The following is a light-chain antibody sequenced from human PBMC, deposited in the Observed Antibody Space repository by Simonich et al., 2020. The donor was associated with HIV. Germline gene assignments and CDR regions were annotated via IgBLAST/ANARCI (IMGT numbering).Light chain of an antibody. V-gene: IGKV4-1*01. J-gene: IGKJ1*01. CDR1: QSVLYSSNNKTY. CDR2: GAA. CDR3: QQYYSTPPT. Sequence: DIVMTQSPDSLAVSLGVRATINSNSTQSVLYSSNNKTYLTWYQQKPGQPPKLLIYGAATREAGVPNRFSGSWSGTDFTLTSSSLQAEDVAVYYCQQYYSTPPTFGQGTKVEIK.